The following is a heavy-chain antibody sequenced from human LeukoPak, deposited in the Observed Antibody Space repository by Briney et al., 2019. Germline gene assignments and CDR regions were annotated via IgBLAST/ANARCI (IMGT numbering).Heavy chain of an antibody. Sequence: GGSLRLSCAASGFTFSSYGMHWVRQAPGKGLEWVAVISYDGSNKYYADSVKGRFAISRDNSKNTLYLQMNSLRAEDTAVYYCAKDLYYYDSSGYLGSCTDYWGQGTLVTVSS. CDR2: ISYDGSNK. V-gene: IGHV3-30*18. J-gene: IGHJ4*02. CDR1: GFTFSSYG. CDR3: AKDLYYYDSSGYLGSCTDY. D-gene: IGHD3-22*01.